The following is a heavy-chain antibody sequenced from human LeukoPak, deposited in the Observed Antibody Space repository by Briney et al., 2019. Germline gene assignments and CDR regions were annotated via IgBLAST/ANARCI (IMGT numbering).Heavy chain of an antibody. Sequence: SVKVSCKASGGTFSSYAISWVRQAPGQGLEWMGGIIPIFGTANYAQKFQGRVTITTDESTSTAYMELRSLRFDDTAVYYCARDFAWGSGGAPIDDNWLDPWGQGTLVTVSS. V-gene: IGHV1-69*05. D-gene: IGHD7-27*01. CDR2: IIPIFGTA. CDR1: GGTFSSYA. CDR3: ARDFAWGSGGAPIDDNWLDP. J-gene: IGHJ5*02.